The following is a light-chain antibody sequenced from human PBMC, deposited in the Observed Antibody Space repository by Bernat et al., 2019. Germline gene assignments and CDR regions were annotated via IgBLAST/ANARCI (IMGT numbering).Light chain of an antibody. CDR3: YQRSNWPWT. CDR1: QSVSSY. Sequence: EIVLTQSPATLSLSPGERATLSCRASQSVSSYLAWYQQKPGQAPRLLIYEASNRATGIPARFSGSGSGTDFTLTISSLEPEDFAVYYCYQRSNWPWTFGQGTKVEIK. V-gene: IGKV3-11*01. CDR2: EAS. J-gene: IGKJ1*01.